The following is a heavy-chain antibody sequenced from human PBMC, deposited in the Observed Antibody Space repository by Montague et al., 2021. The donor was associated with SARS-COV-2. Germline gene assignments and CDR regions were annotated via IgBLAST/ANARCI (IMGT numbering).Heavy chain of an antibody. Sequence: SETLSLTCTVSGGSISSSSYYWGWIRQPPGKGLEWIGSIYYSGSTYYNPSLKSPVTISVDTSKNQFSLKLSSVTAADTAVYYCVEIVGAADYWGQGTLVTVSS. CDR3: VEIVGAADY. J-gene: IGHJ4*02. CDR2: IYYSGST. V-gene: IGHV4-39*01. CDR1: GGSISSSSYY. D-gene: IGHD1-26*01.